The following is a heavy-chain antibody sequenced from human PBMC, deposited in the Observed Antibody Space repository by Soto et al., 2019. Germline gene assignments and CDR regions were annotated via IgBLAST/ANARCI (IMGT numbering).Heavy chain of an antibody. CDR2: IFYSGST. CDR3: ARVGSSGWSPDY. Sequence: PSETLSLTCTVSGGSIIGHYWTWIRQPPGKGLEWIGYIFYSGSTNYNPSLKSRVTISVDTSKNQFSLKLSSVTAADTAVYYCARVGSSGWSPDYWGPGTLVTVSS. D-gene: IGHD6-19*01. J-gene: IGHJ4*02. V-gene: IGHV4-59*11. CDR1: GGSIIGHY.